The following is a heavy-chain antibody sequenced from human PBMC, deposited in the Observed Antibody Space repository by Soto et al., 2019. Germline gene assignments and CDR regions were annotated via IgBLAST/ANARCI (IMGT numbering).Heavy chain of an antibody. CDR3: ARFYYDSSGYLPSPYYYYYGMDV. J-gene: IGHJ6*02. Sequence: PSETLSLTCTVSGGSISSGGYYWSWIRQHPGKGLEWIGYIYYSGSTYYNPSLKSRVTISVDTSKNQFSLKLSSVTAEDTAVYYCARFYYDSSGYLPSPYYYYYGMDVWGQGTTVTVSS. D-gene: IGHD3-22*01. CDR2: IYYSGST. CDR1: GGSISSGGYY. V-gene: IGHV4-31*03.